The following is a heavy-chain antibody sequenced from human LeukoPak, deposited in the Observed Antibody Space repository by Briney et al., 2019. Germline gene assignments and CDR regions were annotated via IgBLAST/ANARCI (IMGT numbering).Heavy chain of an antibody. V-gene: IGHV4-34*01. Sequence: SETLSLTCAVYGGSFSGYYWRWIRQPPGKGLEWIGEINHSGSTNYNPSLKSRVTISVDTSKNQFSLKLSSVTAADTAVYYCARDEYSSSWNWFDPWGQGTLVTVSS. CDR2: INHSGST. D-gene: IGHD6-13*01. J-gene: IGHJ5*02. CDR3: ARDEYSSSWNWFDP. CDR1: GGSFSGYY.